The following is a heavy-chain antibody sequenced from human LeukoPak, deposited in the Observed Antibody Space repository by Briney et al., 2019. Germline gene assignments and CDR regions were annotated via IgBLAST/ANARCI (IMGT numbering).Heavy chain of an antibody. V-gene: IGHV4-4*09. Sequence: SETLSLTCTVSGGSISSYYWSWIRQPPGKGLEWIGYIYNSGSINYNPSLKSRVTISVDTSKNQFSLKLRSVTAADTAVYYCARYSRDGVDYWGQGTLVIVSS. CDR3: ARYSRDGVDY. D-gene: IGHD6-13*01. CDR2: IYNSGSI. CDR1: GGSISSYY. J-gene: IGHJ4*02.